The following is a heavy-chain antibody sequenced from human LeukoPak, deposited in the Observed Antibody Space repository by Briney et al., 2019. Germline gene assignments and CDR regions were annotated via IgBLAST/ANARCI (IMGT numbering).Heavy chain of an antibody. CDR3: ARSVRELPYAGYYFDY. J-gene: IGHJ4*02. D-gene: IGHD2-15*01. CDR2: IYHSGST. Sequence: PSETLSLTCTVSGYSISSGYYWGWIRPPPGKGLEWIGSIYHSGSTYYNPSLKSRVTISVDTSKNQFSLKLSSVTAADTAVYYCARSVRELPYAGYYFDYWGQGTLVTVSS. V-gene: IGHV4-38-2*02. CDR1: GYSISSGYY.